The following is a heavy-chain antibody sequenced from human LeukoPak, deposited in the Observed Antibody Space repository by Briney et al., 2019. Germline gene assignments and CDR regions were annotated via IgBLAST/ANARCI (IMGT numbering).Heavy chain of an antibody. CDR2: INHSGST. CDR1: GGSFSGYY. J-gene: IGHJ4*02. CDR3: ARGRGYYDSSGYLQGPRRPIDY. V-gene: IGHV4-34*01. Sequence: SETLSLTCAVYGGSFSGYYWNWIRQPPGKGLEWIGEINHSGSTNYNPSLKSRVTISVDTSKNQFSLKLSSVTAADTAVYYCARGRGYYDSSGYLQGPRRPIDYWGQGTLVTVSS. D-gene: IGHD3-22*01.